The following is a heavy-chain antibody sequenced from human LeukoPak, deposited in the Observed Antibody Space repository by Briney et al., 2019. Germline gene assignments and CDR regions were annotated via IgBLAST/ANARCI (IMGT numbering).Heavy chain of an antibody. CDR1: GFIVSSNH. D-gene: IGHD2-8*01. J-gene: IGHJ4*02. CDR3: ARADNGFEY. V-gene: IGHV3-66*01. CDR2: IYSGGGT. Sequence: PGGSLRLSCAASGFIVSSNHMSWVRQAPGKGLEWVSLIYSGGGTYFADSVKGRFTISRDNFKNTFYLQMNSLRAEDTAVYYCARADNGFEYWGQGTLVTVSS.